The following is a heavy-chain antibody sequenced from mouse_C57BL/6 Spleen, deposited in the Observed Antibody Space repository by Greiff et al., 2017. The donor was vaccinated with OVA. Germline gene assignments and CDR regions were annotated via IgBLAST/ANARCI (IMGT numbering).Heavy chain of an antibody. Sequence: QVQLQQSGAELVRPGSSVKLSCKASGYTFTSYWMDWVKQRPGQGLEWIGNIYPSDSETHYNQKFKDKATLTVDKSSSTAYMQLSSLTSEDSAVYYCARAYYETWFAYWGQGTLVTVSA. CDR2: IYPSDSET. J-gene: IGHJ3*01. CDR3: ARAYYETWFAY. V-gene: IGHV1-61*01. D-gene: IGHD2-10*01. CDR1: GYTFTSYW.